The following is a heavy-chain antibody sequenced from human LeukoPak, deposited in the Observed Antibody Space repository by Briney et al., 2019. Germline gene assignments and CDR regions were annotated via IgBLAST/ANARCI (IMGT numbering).Heavy chain of an antibody. V-gene: IGHV4-31*03. D-gene: IGHD3-22*01. J-gene: IGHJ4*02. CDR2: IYNSGST. CDR3: ARYYYDSSGYYFDN. CDR1: GGSISSGGYS. Sequence: SETLSLTCTVSGGSISSGGYSWSWIRQHPGKGLGWIGYIYNSGSTYYNPSLKSRVTISVDTSKNQFSLKLSSVTAADTAVYYCARYYYDSSGYYFDNWGQGTQVTVSS.